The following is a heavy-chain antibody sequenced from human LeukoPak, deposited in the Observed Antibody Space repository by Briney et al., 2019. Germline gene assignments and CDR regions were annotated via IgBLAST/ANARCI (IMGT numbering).Heavy chain of an antibody. Sequence: GGSLRLSCAASGFTFDDYAMHWVRQAPGKGLEWVSYISSSGSTIYYADSVKGRFTISRDNAKNSLYLQMNSLRAEDTAVYYCARDYGGSSPFDYWGQGTLVTVSS. V-gene: IGHV3-48*03. CDR2: ISSSGSTI. CDR3: ARDYGGSSPFDY. CDR1: GFTFDDYA. D-gene: IGHD4-23*01. J-gene: IGHJ4*02.